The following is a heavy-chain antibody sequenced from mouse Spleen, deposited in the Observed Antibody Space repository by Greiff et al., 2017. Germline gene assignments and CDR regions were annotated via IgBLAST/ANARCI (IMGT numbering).Heavy chain of an antibody. CDR1: GFTFSDYG. J-gene: IGHJ3*01. Sequence: EVKLMESGGGLVKPGGSLKLSCAASGFTFSDYGMHWVRQAPEKGLEWVAYISSGSSTLYYADTVKGRFTISRDNAKNTLFLQMTSLRSEDTAMYYCARAAYDYDRFAYWGQGTLVTVSA. D-gene: IGHD2-4*01. V-gene: IGHV5-17*01. CDR3: ARAAYDYDRFAY. CDR2: ISSGSSTL.